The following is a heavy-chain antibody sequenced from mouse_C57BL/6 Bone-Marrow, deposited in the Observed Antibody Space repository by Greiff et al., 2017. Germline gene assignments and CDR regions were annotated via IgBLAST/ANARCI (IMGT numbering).Heavy chain of an antibody. V-gene: IGHV5-17*01. J-gene: IGHJ3*01. CDR1: GFTFSDYG. D-gene: IGHD2-4*01. CDR2: ISSGSSTI. CDR3: ARESYDYDEGFAY. Sequence: EVKVVESGGGLVKPGGSLKLSCAASGFTFSDYGMHWVRQAPEKGLEWVAYISSGSSTIYYADTVKGRFTISRDNAKNTLFLQMTSLRSEDTAMYYCARESYDYDEGFAYWGQGTLVTVSA.